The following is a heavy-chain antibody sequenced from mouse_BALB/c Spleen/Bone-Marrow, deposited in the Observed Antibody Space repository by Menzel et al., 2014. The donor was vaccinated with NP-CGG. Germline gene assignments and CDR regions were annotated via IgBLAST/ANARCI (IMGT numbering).Heavy chain of an antibody. V-gene: IGHV3-1*02. D-gene: IGHD1-1*02. Sequence: VQLKQSGPDLVKPSQSLSLTCTVTGYSITSGYSWHWIRQFPGNKLEWMGYIHYSGSTNYNPSLKSRISITRDTSKNQFFLQLNSVTTEDTATYYCTRRGLYYGYAIDYWSQGTSVTISS. CDR3: TRRGLYYGYAIDY. CDR2: IHYSGST. J-gene: IGHJ4*01. CDR1: GYSITSGYS.